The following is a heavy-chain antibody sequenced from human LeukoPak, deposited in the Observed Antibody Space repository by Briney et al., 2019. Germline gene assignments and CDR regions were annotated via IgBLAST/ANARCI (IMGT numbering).Heavy chain of an antibody. Sequence: GEPLKISCKGSGYRFNTDWIAWVRQMPGKGLEWMGIIYPGDSDPRYRPSFQGQVNISADKSISTAYLQWNSLKASDTAMYYCARVHDSSGYYWYFDLWGRGTLVTVSS. D-gene: IGHD3-22*01. J-gene: IGHJ2*01. CDR2: IYPGDSDP. V-gene: IGHV5-51*01. CDR1: GYRFNTDW. CDR3: ARVHDSSGYYWYFDL.